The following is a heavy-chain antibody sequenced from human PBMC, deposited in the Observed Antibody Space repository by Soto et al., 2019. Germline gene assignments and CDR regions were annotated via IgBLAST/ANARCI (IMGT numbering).Heavy chain of an antibody. J-gene: IGHJ6*03. CDR1: GGAFIDHY. D-gene: IGHD3-10*01. V-gene: IGHV4-34*01. CDR3: ARGRGDYYYYYMDV. CDR2: INHSGST. Sequence: TMSDTCGVEGGAFIDHYGSWISKTPGKGLEWIGEINHSGSTNYNPSLKSRVTISVDTSKNQFSLKLSSVTAADTAVYYCARGRGDYYYYYMDVWGKGTTVTVSS.